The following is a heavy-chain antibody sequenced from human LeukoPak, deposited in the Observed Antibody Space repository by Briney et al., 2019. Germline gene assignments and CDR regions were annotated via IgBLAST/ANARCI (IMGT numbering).Heavy chain of an antibody. Sequence: TGGSLRLSCAASGFTFSSYAMSWVRQAPGKGLEWVSAISGSGGSTYYADSVKGRFTISRDNSKNTLYLQMNSLRAEDTAVYYCAKVVRSYDFWSGLYYFDYWGQGTLVTVSS. D-gene: IGHD3-3*01. J-gene: IGHJ4*02. CDR2: ISGSGGST. CDR3: AKVVRSYDFWSGLYYFDY. CDR1: GFTFSSYA. V-gene: IGHV3-23*01.